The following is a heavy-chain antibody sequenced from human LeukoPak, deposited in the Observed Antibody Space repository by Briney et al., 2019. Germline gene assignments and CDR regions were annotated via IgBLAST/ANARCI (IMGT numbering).Heavy chain of an antibody. V-gene: IGHV3-21*01. CDR2: ISSSSSYI. D-gene: IGHD5-12*01. J-gene: IGHJ4*02. CDR3: ARDHGDSGYDFDY. Sequence: GGSLRLSCAASGFTFSSYSMNWVRQASGKGLEWVSSISSSSSYIYYADSVKGRFTISRDNAKNSPYLQMNSLRAEDTAVYYCARDHGDSGYDFDYWGQGTLVTVSS. CDR1: GFTFSSYS.